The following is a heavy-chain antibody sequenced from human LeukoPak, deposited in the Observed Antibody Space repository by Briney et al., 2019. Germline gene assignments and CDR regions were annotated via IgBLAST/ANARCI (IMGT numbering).Heavy chain of an antibody. CDR1: GYTFTDYY. J-gene: IGHJ4*02. D-gene: IGHD6-13*01. V-gene: IGHV1-2*02. CDR3: ALLFSSTWYRFDS. Sequence: ASVKVSCKASGYTFTDYYIHWVRQAPGQGLEWMGWVNPNSGDTNHAHKFPGRVTMTSDTSISTAYMDLNRVRSDDTAVYYCALLFSSTWYRFDSWGQGTLVTVSS. CDR2: VNPNSGDT.